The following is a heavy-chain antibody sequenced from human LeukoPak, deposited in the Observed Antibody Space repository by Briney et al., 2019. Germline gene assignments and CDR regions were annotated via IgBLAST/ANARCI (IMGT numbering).Heavy chain of an antibody. D-gene: IGHD2-2*01. V-gene: IGHV3-43*01. CDR1: GFTFDDYT. J-gene: IGHJ6*03. CDR2: ISWDGGGT. Sequence: GGSLRLSCAASGFTFDDYTMHWVRQAPGKGLEWVSLISWDGGGTYYADSVKGRFTISRDNSKNSLYLQMNSLRTEDTALYYCAKAGYCSSTSCFTYYYYYMDVWGKGTTVTVSS. CDR3: AKAGYCSSTSCFTYYYYYMDV.